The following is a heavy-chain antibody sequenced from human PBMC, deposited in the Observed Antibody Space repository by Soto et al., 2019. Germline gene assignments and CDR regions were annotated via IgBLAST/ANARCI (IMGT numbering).Heavy chain of an antibody. CDR1: GFTFSTYW. CDR2: IKKDGSEK. Sequence: EVQLVESGGGLVQPGGSLRLSCAASGFTFSTYWMFWVRQAPGKGLEWVATIKKDGSEKLYVDSVKGRFTISRYNAKNSLHLQMNSLRAEATAVYFCAGAPGWLIENWGQGTLVTVSS. J-gene: IGHJ4*02. D-gene: IGHD5-12*01. CDR3: AGAPGWLIEN. V-gene: IGHV3-7*04.